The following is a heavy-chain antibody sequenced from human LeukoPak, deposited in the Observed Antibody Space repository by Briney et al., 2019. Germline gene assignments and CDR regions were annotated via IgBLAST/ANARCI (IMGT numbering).Heavy chain of an antibody. CDR2: ISGSGGST. D-gene: IGHD3-22*01. Sequence: GGSLRLSCSAPGFTFSSYAMSWVRQAPGKGLEWVSAISGSGGSTYYADSVKGRFTISSDNSKNTLYLQMNGLRAEDTAVYYCAKDQNCYDSSGSDDAFDFWGQGTMVTVSS. J-gene: IGHJ3*01. CDR1: GFTFSSYA. V-gene: IGHV3-23*01. CDR3: AKDQNCYDSSGSDDAFDF.